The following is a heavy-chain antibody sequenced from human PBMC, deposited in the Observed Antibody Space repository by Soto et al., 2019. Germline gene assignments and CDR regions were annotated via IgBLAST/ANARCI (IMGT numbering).Heavy chain of an antibody. V-gene: IGHV3-30*04. D-gene: IGHD2-15*01. CDR2: ISYDGSNK. CDR1: GFTFKSNA. CDR3: TSSSVSDIVVVAAASELDY. Sequence: SLRLSCAASGFTFKSNAMHWVRQAPGKGLEWVAVISYDGSNKHYTDSVKGRFTISRDNSKNTLYLQMNGLRPEDTAVYYCTSSSVSDIVVVAAASELDYWGQGTLVTVSS. J-gene: IGHJ4*02.